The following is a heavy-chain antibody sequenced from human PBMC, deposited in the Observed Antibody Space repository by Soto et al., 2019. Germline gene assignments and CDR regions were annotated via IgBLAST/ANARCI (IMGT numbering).Heavy chain of an antibody. V-gene: IGHV1-18*01. CDR2: ISAYNGNT. CDR1: GYTFTSYG. CDR3: ARAPTVGGVAATPQH. Sequence: ASVKVSCKASGYTFTSYGISWVRQAPGQGLEWMGWISAYNGNTNYAQKLQGRVTMTTDTSTSTAYMELRSLRSDDTAVYYCARAPTVGGVAATPQHGGRGPLVTVPS. J-gene: IGHJ1*01. D-gene: IGHD2-15*01.